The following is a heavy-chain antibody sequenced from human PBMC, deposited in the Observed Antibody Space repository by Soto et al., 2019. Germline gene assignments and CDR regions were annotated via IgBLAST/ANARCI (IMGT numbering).Heavy chain of an antibody. D-gene: IGHD3-3*01. CDR1: GYTFTSYA. CDR2: INAGNGNT. Sequence: QVQLVQSGAEVKKPGASVKVSCKASGYTFTSYAMHWVRQAPGQRLEWMGWINAGNGNTNYSQKFQGRVTITRDKSASTAYMELSSLRSEDTAVYYCARSQHWGYDFWSGYPVDYWGQGTLVTVSS. V-gene: IGHV1-3*01. CDR3: ARSQHWGYDFWSGYPVDY. J-gene: IGHJ4*02.